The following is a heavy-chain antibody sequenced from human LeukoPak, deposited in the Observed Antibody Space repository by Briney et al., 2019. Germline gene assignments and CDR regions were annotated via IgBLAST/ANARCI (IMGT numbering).Heavy chain of an antibody. CDR1: GGSISNGDYY. CDR3: ARVGGLIVYYFDY. J-gene: IGHJ4*02. Sequence: SQTLSLTCTVSGGSISNGDYYWSWLRQPPGKGVEWIGYIYYSGSTYYNPSLKSRVTVSVDTSKYQFSLRLSSVSAGDTAVYYCARVGGLIVYYFDYWGQGTLVTVSS. CDR2: IYYSGST. D-gene: IGHD3-16*02. V-gene: IGHV4-30-4*08.